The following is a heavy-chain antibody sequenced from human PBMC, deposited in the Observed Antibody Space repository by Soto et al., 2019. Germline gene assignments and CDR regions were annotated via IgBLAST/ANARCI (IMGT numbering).Heavy chain of an antibody. V-gene: IGHV4-59*01. J-gene: IGHJ4*02. CDR1: SGSINNNY. CDR3: ARGGWSLDY. D-gene: IGHD6-19*01. Sequence: SETLSLTCTVSSGSINNNYWSWIRQPPGKGLEWIGYIYYSGSTNFNPSLKSRVTISVDTSKNQFYLKLTSVTAADTAMYYCARGGWSLDYWGQGTLVTVSS. CDR2: IYYSGST.